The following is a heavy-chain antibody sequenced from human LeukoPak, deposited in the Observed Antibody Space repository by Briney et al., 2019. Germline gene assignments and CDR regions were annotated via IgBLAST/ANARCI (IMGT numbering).Heavy chain of an antibody. CDR1: GGSISSYY. D-gene: IGHD2-2*01. CDR2: IYYSGST. CDR3: ARLKCISTTCPSRYVMDV. V-gene: IGHV4-59*01. J-gene: IGHJ6*02. Sequence: SETLSLTCSVSGGSISSYYWSWIRQPPGKGLEYIGYIYYSGSTNYNPSLKSRDTISVDTSKDQFSLNLTSVTAADTAVYYCARLKCISTTCPSRYVMDVWGQGTTVTVSS.